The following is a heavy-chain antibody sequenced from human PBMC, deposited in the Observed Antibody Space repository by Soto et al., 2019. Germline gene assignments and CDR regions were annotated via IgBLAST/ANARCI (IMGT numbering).Heavy chain of an antibody. V-gene: IGHV1-69*08. CDR3: ARDEDYDSSGYYYDY. CDR1: GGTFSSYT. CDR2: IIPILGIA. J-gene: IGHJ4*02. D-gene: IGHD3-22*01. Sequence: QVQLVQSGAEGKKPGSSVKVSCKASGGTFSSYTISWVRQAPGQGLEWMGRIIPILGIANYAQKFQGRVTITADKSTSTAYMELSSLRSEDTAVYYCARDEDYDSSGYYYDYWGQGTLVTVSS.